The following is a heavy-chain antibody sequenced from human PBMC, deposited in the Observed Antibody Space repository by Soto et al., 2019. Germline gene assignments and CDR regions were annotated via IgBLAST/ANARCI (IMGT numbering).Heavy chain of an antibody. Sequence: SVKVSCKASGGTFSSYAISWVRQAPGQGLEWMGGIIPIFGTANYAQKFQGRVTITADESTSTAYMELSSLRSEDTAVYYCARDRYSSSDYYYYYGMDVWGQGTTVTVSS. CDR1: GGTFSSYA. D-gene: IGHD6-6*01. J-gene: IGHJ6*02. CDR2: IIPIFGTA. CDR3: ARDRYSSSDYYYYYGMDV. V-gene: IGHV1-69*13.